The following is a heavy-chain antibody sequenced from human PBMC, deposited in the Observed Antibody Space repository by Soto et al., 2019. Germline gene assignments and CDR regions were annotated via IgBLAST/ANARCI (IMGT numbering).Heavy chain of an antibody. D-gene: IGHD4-17*01. J-gene: IGHJ2*01. CDR2: ISGSGGST. V-gene: IGHV3-23*01. CDR3: AKGVRGAVTSWYFDL. Sequence: EVQLLESGGGLVQPGGSLRLSCAASGFTFSSYAMSWVRQATGKGLEWVSAISGSGGSTYYADSVKGRFTISRDNSKNTLYLQTNSLRAEDTAVYYCAKGVRGAVTSWYFDLWGRGTPVTVSS. CDR1: GFTFSSYA.